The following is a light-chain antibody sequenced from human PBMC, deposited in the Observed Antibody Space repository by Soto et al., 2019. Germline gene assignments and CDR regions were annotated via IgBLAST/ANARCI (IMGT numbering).Light chain of an antibody. V-gene: IGKV3-15*01. CDR3: QQYNRWPPIT. J-gene: IGKJ5*01. CDR2: DAS. CDR1: QSLTNSY. Sequence: DIVLTQSPDTLSLSPGNRATLSCRASQSLTNSYLAWYQQKPGQAPRLLIYDASTRATGIPARFSGSGSGTEFTLTISSLQSEDFAVYYCQQYNRWPPITFGQGTRLEIK.